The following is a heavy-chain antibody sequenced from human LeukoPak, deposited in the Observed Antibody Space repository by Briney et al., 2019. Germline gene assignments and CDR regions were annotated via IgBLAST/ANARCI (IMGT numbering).Heavy chain of an antibody. CDR2: IYPGDSEA. Sequence: EESLKISCKGSGYSFTSYWIGWVRQMPGKDVEWMGIIYPGDSEARYSPSFRGQVTISADKSINTACLQWSSLKASDTAMYYCARCKAVAGTINAFDFWGQGTMVTVSS. CDR1: GYSFTSYW. D-gene: IGHD6-19*01. CDR3: ARCKAVAGTINAFDF. V-gene: IGHV5-51*01. J-gene: IGHJ3*01.